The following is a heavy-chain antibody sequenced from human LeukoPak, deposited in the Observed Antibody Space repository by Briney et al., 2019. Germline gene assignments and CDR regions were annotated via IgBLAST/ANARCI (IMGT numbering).Heavy chain of an antibody. CDR3: AREGGPYRPLDY. Sequence: SETLSLTCGVSGGSISNTNWWTSVRQPPGKGLEWIGEVNLQGSTNYNPSLKSRVAISVDKSENHISLKLTSVTAADTAVCYSAREGGPYRPLDYSGQGTLVTVAS. V-gene: IGHV4-4*02. J-gene: IGHJ4*02. CDR2: VNLQGST. CDR1: GGSISNTNW.